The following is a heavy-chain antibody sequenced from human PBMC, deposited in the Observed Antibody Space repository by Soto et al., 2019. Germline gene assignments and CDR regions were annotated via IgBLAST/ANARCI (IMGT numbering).Heavy chain of an antibody. J-gene: IGHJ3*02. D-gene: IGHD6-13*01. CDR1: GVSISSGGYY. V-gene: IGHV4-31*03. CDR3: ARYTSDTYSRRMGGSYAFDI. CDR2: IYYSGST. Sequence: SDTLSLTCTVTGVSISSGGYYCTWIRQHPGEGLEWIGYIYYSGSTYYNPSLKSRVTISVDTSKNQFSLKLSSVTAADTAVYYCARYTSDTYSRRMGGSYAFDIWGQGTMIT.